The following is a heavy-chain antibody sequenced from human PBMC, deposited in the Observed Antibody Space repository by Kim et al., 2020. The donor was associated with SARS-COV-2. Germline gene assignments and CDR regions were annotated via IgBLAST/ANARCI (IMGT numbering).Heavy chain of an antibody. Sequence: LKSRVTISVDKSKNQFSLKLSSVTAADTAVYYCAGYYSNYVIDYYGMDVWGQGTTVTVSS. D-gene: IGHD4-4*01. CDR3: AGYYSNYVIDYYGMDV. J-gene: IGHJ6*02. V-gene: IGHV4-4*02.